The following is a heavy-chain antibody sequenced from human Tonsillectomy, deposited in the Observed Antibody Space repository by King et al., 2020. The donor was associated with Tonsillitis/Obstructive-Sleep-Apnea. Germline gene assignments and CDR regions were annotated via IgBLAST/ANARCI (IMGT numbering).Heavy chain of an antibody. CDR2: ISSSGRAI. D-gene: IGHD5-18*01. J-gene: IGHJ4*02. V-gene: IGHV3-11*01. CDR3: ARLSDTAMVYYSDY. Sequence: VQLVESGGGLVKPGGSLRLACAASGFTFSDYYMSWIRQAPGKGLEWVSYISSSGRAIYYADSVKGRFTISRDNAKNLLYLQMNSLRVEDTAVYYRARLSDTAMVYYSDYWGQGTLITVSS. CDR1: GFTFSDYY.